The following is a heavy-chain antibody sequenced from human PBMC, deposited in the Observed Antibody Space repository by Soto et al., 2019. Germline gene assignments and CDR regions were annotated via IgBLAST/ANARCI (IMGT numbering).Heavy chain of an antibody. CDR2: VNTAGDT. Sequence: PGGSLRLSCAASGFTVTYYDIHWVRQATGKGLEWVSGVNTAGDTYYSVSVKGRFTISRENAKSSFFLQMNGLRAEDTAVYYCARAGSGSWEYHYGMDVWGQGTTVTVSS. V-gene: IGHV3-13*01. J-gene: IGHJ6*02. CDR1: GFTVTYYD. CDR3: ARAGSGSWEYHYGMDV. D-gene: IGHD3-10*01.